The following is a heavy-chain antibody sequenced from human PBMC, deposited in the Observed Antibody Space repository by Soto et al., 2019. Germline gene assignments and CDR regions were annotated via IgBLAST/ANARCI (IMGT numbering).Heavy chain of an antibody. CDR2: IYHSGST. V-gene: IGHV4-59*01. Sequence: PSETLSLTCTVSGGSIDSYYWSWIRQRPGKGLEWIGYIYHSGSTGYNPSLNSRVTISVATSKKQFSLNLTSVTAADTAVYYCATNVDTATGYAYWGQGALVTVSS. D-gene: IGHD5-18*01. CDR3: ATNVDTATGYAY. CDR1: GGSIDSYY. J-gene: IGHJ4*02.